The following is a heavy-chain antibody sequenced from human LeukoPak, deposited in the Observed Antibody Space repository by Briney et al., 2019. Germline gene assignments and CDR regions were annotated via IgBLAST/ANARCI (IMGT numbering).Heavy chain of an antibody. CDR2: IRYDGSNK. D-gene: IGHD3-22*01. CDR3: VKVERYYYDSSGSNFDY. CDR1: GFTFSSYG. Sequence: PGGSLRLSCAASGFTFSSYGMHWDRQAPGKGLEWVAFIRYDGSNKYYADSVKGRFTISRDNSKNTLYLQMNNLRAEDTAVYYCVKVERYYYDSSGSNFDYWGQGTLVTVSS. V-gene: IGHV3-30*02. J-gene: IGHJ4*02.